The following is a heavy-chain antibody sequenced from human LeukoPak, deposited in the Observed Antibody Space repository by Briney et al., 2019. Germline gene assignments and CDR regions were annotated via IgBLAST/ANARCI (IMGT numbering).Heavy chain of an antibody. CDR3: AVGSTRMGGYFDY. CDR2: ISGSGGST. CDR1: GFTSSSYA. J-gene: IGHJ4*02. Sequence: GGSLRLSCAASGFTSSSYAMSWVRQAPGKGLEWVSAISGSGGSTYYADSVKGRFTISRDNSKNTLYLQMNSLRAEDTAVYYCAVGSTRMGGYFDYWGQGTLVTVSS. V-gene: IGHV3-23*01. D-gene: IGHD2-2*01.